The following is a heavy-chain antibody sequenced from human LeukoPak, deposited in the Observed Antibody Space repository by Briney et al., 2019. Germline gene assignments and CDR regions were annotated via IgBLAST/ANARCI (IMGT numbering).Heavy chain of an antibody. CDR1: GGSISSGTYY. D-gene: IGHD2-8*01. J-gene: IGHJ4*02. V-gene: IGHV4-39*07. CDR2: IYYSGST. Sequence: PSETLSLTCTVSGGSISSGTYYWGWIRQPPGKGLEWTGSIYYSGSTYYNPVLKSRVTISVDTSKNQFSLKLSSVTAADTAVYYCARDVSPNGVVDYWGQGTLVTVSS. CDR3: ARDVSPNGVVDY.